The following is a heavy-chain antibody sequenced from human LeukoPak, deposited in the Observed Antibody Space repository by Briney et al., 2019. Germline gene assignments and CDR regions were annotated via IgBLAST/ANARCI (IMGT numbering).Heavy chain of an antibody. D-gene: IGHD5-12*01. J-gene: IGHJ4*02. CDR3: VTLGVGYEFYY. Sequence: PSEPLSLTCTVSGVSISNYFWSWLRQPPGKGLEWIGYIYNGGSTNYNPSLQRRVTISVDTSNKKSSLQLTNLTDADKAVCYCVTLGVGYEFYYCGEGTLVSVSS. V-gene: IGHV4-59*08. CDR2: IYNGGST. CDR1: GVSISNYF.